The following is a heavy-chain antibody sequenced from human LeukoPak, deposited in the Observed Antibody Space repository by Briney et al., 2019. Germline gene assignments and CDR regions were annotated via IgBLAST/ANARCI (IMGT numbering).Heavy chain of an antibody. V-gene: IGHV3-74*01. Sequence: GESLRISCAASGFTFSSYWMHWVRQAPGKGLVWVSRIKSDETSISYADSVKGRFTISRDNAKNTLYLQMNSLRAEDTAVYYCARGDGGSYSAHFDYWGQGTLVTVSS. CDR2: IKSDETSI. CDR3: ARGDGGSYSAHFDY. CDR1: GFTFSSYW. J-gene: IGHJ4*02. D-gene: IGHD1-26*01.